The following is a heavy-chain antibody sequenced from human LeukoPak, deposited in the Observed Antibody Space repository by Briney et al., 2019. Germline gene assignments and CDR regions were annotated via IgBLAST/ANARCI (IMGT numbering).Heavy chain of an antibody. CDR3: GRAGYCSGASCYSPNHYYMDV. CDR1: GFSLSNFL. V-gene: IGHV3-7*01. J-gene: IGHJ6*03. Sequence: GGSLRLSCAPSGFSLSNFLVSCVREAPETRLEALASIKEYVNVKHYADSVKGRFTISQDNAKNSLFLQMNSLRAEDTAVYYCGRAGYCSGASCYSPNHYYMDVWGKGTTVTVSS. CDR2: IKEYVNVK. D-gene: IGHD2-15*01.